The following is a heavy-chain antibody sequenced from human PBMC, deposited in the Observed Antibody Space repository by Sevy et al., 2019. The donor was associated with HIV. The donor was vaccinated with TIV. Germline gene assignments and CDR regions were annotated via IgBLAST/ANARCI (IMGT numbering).Heavy chain of an antibody. J-gene: IGHJ4*02. V-gene: IGHV1-69*10. CDR3: ARHRDLHNFYFDQ. CDR2: VIPIVGIT. CDR1: GGTFSNYA. D-gene: IGHD1-1*01. Sequence: ASVKDSCKTSGGTFSNYAISWVRQAPGQGLEWMGGVIPIVGITNYAQKFQGRVTISADRSTSTAYMELSSLSSEDTAVYYCARHRDLHNFYFDQWGQGTLVTISS.